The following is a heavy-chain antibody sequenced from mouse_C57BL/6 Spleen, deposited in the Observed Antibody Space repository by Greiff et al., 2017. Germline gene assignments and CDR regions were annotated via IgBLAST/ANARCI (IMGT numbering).Heavy chain of an antibody. Sequence: QVQLQQSGAELVKSGASVKISCKASGYAFSSYWMNWVKQRPGKGLEWIGQIYPGDGDTNYNGKFKGKATLTADKSSSTAYMQLSSLTSEDSAVYFCARIYYGGYYAMDYWGQGTSVTVSS. D-gene: IGHD2-1*01. V-gene: IGHV1-80*01. CDR2: IYPGDGDT. CDR1: GYAFSSYW. CDR3: ARIYYGGYYAMDY. J-gene: IGHJ4*01.